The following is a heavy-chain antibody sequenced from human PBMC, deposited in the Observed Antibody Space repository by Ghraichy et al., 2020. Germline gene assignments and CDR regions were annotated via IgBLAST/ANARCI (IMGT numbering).Heavy chain of an antibody. Sequence: SETLSLTCTVSGDSISSGSFFWGWILQPPGKGLDWIGSVFYSGSTYYNPSLKSRVTISVDPSKNQFSLKLSSVTAAETAVYWCARQPAATMREFAFDYWGQGTLGTVSS. J-gene: IGHJ4*02. V-gene: IGHV4-39*01. CDR3: ARQPAATMREFAFDY. D-gene: IGHD2-15*01. CDR1: GDSISSGSFF. CDR2: VFYSGST.